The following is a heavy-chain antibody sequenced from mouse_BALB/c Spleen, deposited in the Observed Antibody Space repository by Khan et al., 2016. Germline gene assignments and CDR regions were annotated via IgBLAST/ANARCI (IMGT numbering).Heavy chain of an antibody. Sequence: QVQLQQSGAELARPGASVKLSCKASGYTFTSYWMQWVKQTPGQGLEWIGAIYPGDGDTRYTQKFKGKATLTADKSSSTAYMQLSSLASEDSAVYYCARSGDYGAWFAYWGQGTLVTVSA. CDR2: IYPGDGDT. CDR3: ARSGDYGAWFAY. V-gene: IGHV1-87*01. CDR1: GYTFTSYW. D-gene: IGHD2-4*01. J-gene: IGHJ3*01.